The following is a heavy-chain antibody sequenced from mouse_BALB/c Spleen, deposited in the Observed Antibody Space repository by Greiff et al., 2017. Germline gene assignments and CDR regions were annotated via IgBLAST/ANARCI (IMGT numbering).Heavy chain of an antibody. CDR1: GFSLSTSGMG. V-gene: IGHV8-12*01. CDR2: IYWDDDK. Sequence: QVTLKESGPGILQPSQTLSLTCSFSGFSLSTSGMGVSWIRQPSGKGLEWLAHIYWDDDKRYNPSLKSRLTISKDTSSNQVFLKITSVDTADTATYYCARRGRITTEDYAMDYWGQGTSVTVSS. D-gene: IGHD1-1*01. CDR3: ARRGRITTEDYAMDY. J-gene: IGHJ4*01.